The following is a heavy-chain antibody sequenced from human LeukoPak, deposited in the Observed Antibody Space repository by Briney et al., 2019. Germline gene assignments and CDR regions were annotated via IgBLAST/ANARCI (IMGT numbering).Heavy chain of an antibody. D-gene: IGHD5-24*01. CDR3: LSLGWLQAKPFYY. CDR1: GFTFSDYY. Sequence: GGSLRLSCAASGFTFSDYYMSWIRQAPGKGLEWVSYISSSGSTIYYADSVKGRFTISRDNAKNSLYLQMNSLRAEDTAVYYCLSLGWLQAKPFYYWGQGTLVTVSS. V-gene: IGHV3-11*01. CDR2: ISSSGSTI. J-gene: IGHJ4*02.